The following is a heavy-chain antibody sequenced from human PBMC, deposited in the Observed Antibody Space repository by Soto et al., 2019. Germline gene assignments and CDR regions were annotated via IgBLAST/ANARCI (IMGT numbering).Heavy chain of an antibody. Sequence: SETLSLTCTVSGGSISSSSYYWGWIRQPPGKGLEWIGSIYYSGSTYYNPSLKSRVTISVETSKNQFSLKLSSVTAADTAVYYCARPGNYGSGSYLYYLDYWGQGTLVT. V-gene: IGHV4-39*01. CDR2: IYYSGST. CDR3: ARPGNYGSGSYLYYLDY. CDR1: GGSISSSSYY. J-gene: IGHJ4*02. D-gene: IGHD3-10*01.